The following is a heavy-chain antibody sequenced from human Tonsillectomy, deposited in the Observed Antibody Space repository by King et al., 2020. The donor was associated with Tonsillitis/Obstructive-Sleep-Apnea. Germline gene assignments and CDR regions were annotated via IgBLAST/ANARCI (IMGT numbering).Heavy chain of an antibody. D-gene: IGHD2-15*01. CDR3: AREKVVVAATNYWFDP. V-gene: IGHV1-2*02. CDR1: GYTFIGYY. J-gene: IGHJ5*02. CDR2: NKPNSGGT. Sequence: QLVQSGAEVKKHGASVKVSCKASGYTFIGYYMHWVRQAPGQGREWMGWNKPNSGGTNYEQKFQGRVTLTRDTSIRTVYMELSRLRFDDTAVYYCAREKVVVAATNYWFDPWGQGTLVTVSS.